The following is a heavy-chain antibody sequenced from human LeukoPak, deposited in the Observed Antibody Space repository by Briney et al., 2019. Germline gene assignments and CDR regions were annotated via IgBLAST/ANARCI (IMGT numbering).Heavy chain of an antibody. CDR3: ANSLVGATRGY. CDR1: GITFGSYA. Sequence: GGSLRLSCVASGITFGSYAMSWVRQAPGKGLEWVSGISGSSGSGRTHYIDSVKGRFIISRDNSKNTLYLQMNSLRAEDTAVYYCANSLVGATRGYWGQGTLVTVSS. CDR2: ISGSSGSGRT. D-gene: IGHD1-26*01. J-gene: IGHJ4*02. V-gene: IGHV3-23*01.